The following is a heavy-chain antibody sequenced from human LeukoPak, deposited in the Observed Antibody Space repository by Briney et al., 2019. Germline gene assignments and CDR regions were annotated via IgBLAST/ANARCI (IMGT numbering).Heavy chain of an antibody. Sequence: GGSLRLSCAASGFTISSYGMHWVRQAPGKGLEWVAVISYDGSNKYYADSVKGRFTISRDNSKNTLYLQMNSLRAEDTAVYYCAKESYSSGWSPSNWFDPWGQGTLVTVSS. CDR3: AKESYSSGWSPSNWFDP. CDR1: GFTISSYG. D-gene: IGHD6-19*01. CDR2: ISYDGSNK. V-gene: IGHV3-30*18. J-gene: IGHJ5*02.